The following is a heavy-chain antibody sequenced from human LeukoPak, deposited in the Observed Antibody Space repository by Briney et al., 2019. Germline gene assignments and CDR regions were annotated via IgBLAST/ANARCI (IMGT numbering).Heavy chain of an antibody. Sequence: SVTVSCTASGGTFSSYAISWVRQAPGQGLEWMGGIIPIFGTANYAQKFQGRVTITADESTSTAYMELSSLRSEDTAVYYCARVSSSWYNDQNWFDPWGQGTLVTVSS. CDR1: GGTFSSYA. V-gene: IGHV1-69*13. D-gene: IGHD6-13*01. CDR3: ARVSSSWYNDQNWFDP. J-gene: IGHJ5*02. CDR2: IIPIFGTA.